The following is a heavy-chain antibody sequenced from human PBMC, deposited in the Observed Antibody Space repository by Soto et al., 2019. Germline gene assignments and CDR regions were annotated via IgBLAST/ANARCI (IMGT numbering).Heavy chain of an antibody. CDR1: GYTFTSYD. Sequence: QVQLVQSGAEVKKPGASVKVSCKASGYTFTSYDINWVRQATGQGLEWMGWMNPNSGNTGYAQKFHGSVTMSRNTSISTAYMELSSLRSEDTAVYYCARGDIVVVPAAKEDGYYYYYYYMDVWGKGTTVTVSS. J-gene: IGHJ6*03. D-gene: IGHD2-2*01. CDR2: MNPNSGNT. V-gene: IGHV1-8*01. CDR3: ARGDIVVVPAAKEDGYYYYYYYMDV.